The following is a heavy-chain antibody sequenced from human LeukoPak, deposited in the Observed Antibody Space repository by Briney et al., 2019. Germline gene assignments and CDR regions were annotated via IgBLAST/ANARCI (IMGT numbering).Heavy chain of an antibody. CDR2: ISSSRSTI. V-gene: IGHV3-48*04. CDR3: ARGQYSSGWYFNWFDP. CDR1: GFTFSSYS. J-gene: IGHJ5*02. D-gene: IGHD6-19*01. Sequence: GGSLRLSCAASGFTFSSYSMNWVRQAPGKGLEWVSYISSSRSTIYYADSVKGRFTISRDNAKNSLFLQMSSLRAEDTAMYYCARGQYSSGWYFNWFDPWGQGTQVTVSS.